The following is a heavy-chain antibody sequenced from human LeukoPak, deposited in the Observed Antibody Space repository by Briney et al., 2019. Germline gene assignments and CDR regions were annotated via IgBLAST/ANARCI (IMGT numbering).Heavy chain of an antibody. D-gene: IGHD1-26*01. J-gene: IGHJ4*02. CDR1: GFTVINAW. V-gene: IGHV3-15*01. Sequence: GRSLRLSCAASGFTVINAWMAWVRQAPGQGLEWVGRIKAKAHGGTIEYAAPGEGRFIISRDDSKNTLYLQMNSLKTEDTAVYYCTTDGVGVEGATYDNWGQGTLVSVSS. CDR3: TTDGVGVEGATYDN. CDR2: IKAKAHGGTI.